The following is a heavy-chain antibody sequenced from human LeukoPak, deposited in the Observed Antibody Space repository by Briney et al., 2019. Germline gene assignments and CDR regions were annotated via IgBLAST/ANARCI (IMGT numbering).Heavy chain of an antibody. D-gene: IGHD1-26*01. CDR2: ISYDGIYK. CDR3: AKVKWEVPNYWYFDL. CDR1: GFSFSSHG. Sequence: GGSLRLSCAASGFSFSSHGMHWVRQTQGKGLERVALISYDGIYKKFADSVKGRFTISRDNSKNTLFLQMYSLRAEDTAMYYCAKVKWEVPNYWYFDLWGRGTLVTVSS. J-gene: IGHJ2*01. V-gene: IGHV3-30*18.